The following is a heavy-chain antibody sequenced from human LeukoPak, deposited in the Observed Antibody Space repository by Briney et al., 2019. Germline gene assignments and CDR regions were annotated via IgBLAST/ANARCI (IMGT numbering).Heavy chain of an antibody. CDR3: ARQELELGTYYFDY. D-gene: IGHD1-7*01. Sequence: SETLSLTCTVSGGFISSGGYYWSWIRQPPGKGLEWVGYIYHSGSPSYSPSLKSRVTITVDKSQNQFYLRLTSVTAADTAVYYCARQELELGTYYFDYWGQGTLVTVSS. V-gene: IGHV4-30-2*01. J-gene: IGHJ4*02. CDR1: GGFISSGGYY. CDR2: IYHSGSP.